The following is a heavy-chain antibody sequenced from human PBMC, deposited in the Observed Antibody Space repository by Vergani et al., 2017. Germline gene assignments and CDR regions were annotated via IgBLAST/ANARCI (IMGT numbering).Heavy chain of an antibody. CDR3: AKDLRLLYNRFDP. J-gene: IGHJ5*02. Sequence: QVQLVESGGGVVQPGRSLRLSCAASGFTFNHYGMHWVRQAPGKGLEWVAVTWYAGNNKQYADSVKGRFTISRDNSKSTMYLQMNSLRDEDTGVYYCAKDLRLLYNRFDPWGQGTLVTGSS. CDR2: TWYAGNNK. CDR1: GFTFNHYG. V-gene: IGHV3-33*06. D-gene: IGHD1-14*01.